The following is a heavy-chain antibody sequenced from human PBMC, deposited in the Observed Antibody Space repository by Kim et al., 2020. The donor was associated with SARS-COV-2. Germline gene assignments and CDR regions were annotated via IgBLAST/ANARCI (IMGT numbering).Heavy chain of an antibody. D-gene: IGHD3-22*01. CDR3: ARESARRYYDSSGYRSWYFDL. J-gene: IGHJ2*01. CDR2: INHSGST. V-gene: IGHV4-34*01. Sequence: SETLSLTCAVYGGSFSGYYWSWIRQPPGKGLEWIGEINHSGSTNYNPSLKSRVTISVDTSKNQFSLKLSSVTAADTAVYYCARESARRYYDSSGYRSWYFDLWGRGTLVTVSS. CDR1: GGSFSGYY.